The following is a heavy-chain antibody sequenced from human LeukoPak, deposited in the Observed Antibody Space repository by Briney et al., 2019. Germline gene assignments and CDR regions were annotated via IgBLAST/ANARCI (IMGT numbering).Heavy chain of an antibody. D-gene: IGHD2-21*02. CDR2: ISYDGSNK. Sequence: PGGSLRLSCAASGFTFSSYGMHWVRQAPGKGLEWVAVISYDGSNKYCADSVKGRFTISRDNSKNTLYLQMNSLRAEDTAVYYCAKASTAIDYWGQGTLVTVSS. CDR1: GFTFSSYG. V-gene: IGHV3-30*18. CDR3: AKASTAIDY. J-gene: IGHJ4*02.